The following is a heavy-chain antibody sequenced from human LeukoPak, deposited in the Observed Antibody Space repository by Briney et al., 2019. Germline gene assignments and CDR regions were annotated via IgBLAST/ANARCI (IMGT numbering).Heavy chain of an antibody. V-gene: IGHV3-23*01. CDR2: ISSSGVST. Sequence: GGSLRLSCAASGFTFSSYAMSWVRQAPGKGLEWVSSISSSGVSTLHADSVRGRFTISRDNSKNTMSLQMNSLRAEDTAVYYCAKRSVSGDYFFDYWGQGALVTVSS. CDR3: AKRSVSGDYFFDY. D-gene: IGHD7-27*01. CDR1: GFTFSSYA. J-gene: IGHJ4*02.